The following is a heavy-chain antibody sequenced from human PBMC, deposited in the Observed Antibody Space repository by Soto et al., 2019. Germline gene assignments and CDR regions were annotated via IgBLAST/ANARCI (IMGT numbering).Heavy chain of an antibody. Sequence: QVQLVQSGAEVKKPGSSVKVSCKASGGTFSSYAISWVRQAPGQGLEWMGGIIPISETTNYAQKFQGRVTMTADESKSTAYMELSSLRSEDAAAYYCARSQGSSTSLEIYDYYYYGMDVWGQGTTVTVSS. V-gene: IGHV1-69*01. D-gene: IGHD2-2*01. CDR3: ARSQGSSTSLEIYDYYYYGMDV. CDR2: IIPISETT. CDR1: GGTFSSYA. J-gene: IGHJ6*02.